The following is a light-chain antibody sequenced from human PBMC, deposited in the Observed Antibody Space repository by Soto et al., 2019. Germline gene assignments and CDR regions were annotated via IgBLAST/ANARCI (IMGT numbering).Light chain of an antibody. J-gene: IGKJ1*01. CDR3: QHYGCSVPWT. V-gene: IGKV3-20*01. CDR2: GGS. Sequence: EIVLTQSPGTLSLSPGERATLSCRASQSVSSSYLAWYQQKPGQAPRLLIYGGSSRATGIPDRFSGSGTGTDFTLTISRLEPEDFAVYYCQHYGCSVPWTFGQGTKVEIK. CDR1: QSVSSSY.